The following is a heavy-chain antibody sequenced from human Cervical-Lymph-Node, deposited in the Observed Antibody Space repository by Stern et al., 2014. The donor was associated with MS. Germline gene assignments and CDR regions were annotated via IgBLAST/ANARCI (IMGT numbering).Heavy chain of an antibody. J-gene: IGHJ4*02. CDR3: ASGYSGYDFGGGDFDY. CDR2: ISSSSSYI. Sequence: EVQLVESGGGLVKPGGSLRLSCAASGFTFSSYSMNWVRQAPGKGLAWVSSISSSSSYIYSADSVKGRFTISRDNAKNSLYLQMNSLRAEDTAVYYGASGYSGYDFGGGDFDYWGQGTLVTVSS. CDR1: GFTFSSYS. V-gene: IGHV3-21*01. D-gene: IGHD5-12*01.